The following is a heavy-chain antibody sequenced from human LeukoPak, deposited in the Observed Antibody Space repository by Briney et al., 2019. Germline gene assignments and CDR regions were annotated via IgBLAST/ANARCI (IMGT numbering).Heavy chain of an antibody. J-gene: IGHJ4*02. V-gene: IGHV1-2*02. Sequence: ASVKVSCKASGYTFTGYYMHWVRQAPGQGLEWMGWTNPNSGGTNYAQKFQGRVTMTRDTSISTAYMELSRLRSDDTAVYYCARVPNSSGWPYFDYWGQGTLVTVSS. CDR1: GYTFTGYY. CDR3: ARVPNSSGWPYFDY. D-gene: IGHD6-19*01. CDR2: TNPNSGGT.